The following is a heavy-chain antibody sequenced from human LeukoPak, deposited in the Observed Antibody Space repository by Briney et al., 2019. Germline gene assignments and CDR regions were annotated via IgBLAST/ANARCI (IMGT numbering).Heavy chain of an antibody. CDR3: ARAPSEIGGYYPEYFRH. CDR2: IKSDGGT. V-gene: IGHV3-74*01. Sequence: GGSLRLSCAASGLTFSSYWMHWVRQAPGKGLVWVSRIKSDGGTRYADSVKGRFTVSRDNAKNTVSLQMNSLRAEDTGVYYCARAPSEIGGYYPEYFRHWGQGTLVIVSS. J-gene: IGHJ1*01. D-gene: IGHD3-22*01. CDR1: GLTFSSYW.